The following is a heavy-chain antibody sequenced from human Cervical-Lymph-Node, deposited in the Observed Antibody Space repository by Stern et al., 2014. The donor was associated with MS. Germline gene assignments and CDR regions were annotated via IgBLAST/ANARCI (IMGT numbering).Heavy chain of an antibody. V-gene: IGHV4-59*01. D-gene: IGHD1-26*01. CDR1: GGSISSYY. CDR2: IYYSGST. J-gene: IGHJ5*02. Sequence: VQLLESGPGLVKPSETLSLTCTVSGGSISSYYWSWIRQPPGKGLEWIGYIYYSGSTNYNPSLKSRVTISVDTSKNQFSLKLSSVTAADTAVYYCARGITTTGFDPWGQGTLVTVSS. CDR3: ARGITTTGFDP.